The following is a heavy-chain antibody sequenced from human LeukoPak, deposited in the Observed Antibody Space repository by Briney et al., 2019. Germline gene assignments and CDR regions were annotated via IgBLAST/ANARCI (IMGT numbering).Heavy chain of an antibody. D-gene: IGHD3-3*01. CDR1: GFTFSDYY. V-gene: IGHV3-11*04. Sequence: GGSLRLSCAASGFTFSDYYMSWIRQAPGKGLEWVSYISSSGSTIYYAGSVKGRSTISRDNAKNSLYLQMNSLRAEDTAVYYCARGYPYYDFWSGYYPYFDYWGQGTLVTVSS. CDR3: ARGYPYYDFWSGYYPYFDY. CDR2: ISSSGSTI. J-gene: IGHJ4*02.